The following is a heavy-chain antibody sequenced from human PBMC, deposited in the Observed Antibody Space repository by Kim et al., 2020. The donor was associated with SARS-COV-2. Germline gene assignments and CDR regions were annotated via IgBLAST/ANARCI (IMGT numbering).Heavy chain of an antibody. CDR3: ARVEYYYDSSGYYSIDY. Sequence: ASVKVSCKASGYTFTSYGISWVRQAPGQGLEWMGWISAYNGNTNYAQKLQGRVTMTTDTSTSTAYMELRSLRSDDTAVYYCARVEYYYDSSGYYSIDYWGQGTLVTVSS. CDR2: ISAYNGNT. CDR1: GYTFTSYG. D-gene: IGHD3-22*01. V-gene: IGHV1-18*01. J-gene: IGHJ4*02.